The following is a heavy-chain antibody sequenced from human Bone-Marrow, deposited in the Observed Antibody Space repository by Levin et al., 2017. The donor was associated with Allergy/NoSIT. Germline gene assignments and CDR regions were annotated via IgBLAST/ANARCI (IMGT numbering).Heavy chain of an antibody. CDR3: AKSWGTYRPLDF. Sequence: QPGGSLRLSCEASGFTFSSYAMTWVRQAAGKGLEWVSVITAGGTTYYAESMKGRFTISRDNSKKTVRLQVNMLRAEDTAVYYCAKSWGTYRPLDFWGQGTRVTVSS. CDR2: ITAGGTT. D-gene: IGHD3-16*02. J-gene: IGHJ4*02. CDR1: GFTFSSYA. V-gene: IGHV3-23*01.